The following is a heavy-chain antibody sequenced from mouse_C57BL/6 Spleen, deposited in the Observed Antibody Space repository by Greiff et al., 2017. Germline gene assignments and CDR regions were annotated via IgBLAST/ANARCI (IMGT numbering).Heavy chain of an antibody. V-gene: IGHV1-80*01. D-gene: IGHD2-3*01. CDR2: IYPGDGDT. CDR1: GYAFSSYW. Sequence: QVQLQQSGAELVKPGASVKISCKASGYAFSSYWMTWVKQRPGQGLEWIGQIYPGDGDTNYNGKFKGKATLTADKSSSTAYMQLSSLTSEDSAVYFCARYDGYPTLAVDDWGQGTSVTVSS. J-gene: IGHJ4*01. CDR3: ARYDGYPTLAVDD.